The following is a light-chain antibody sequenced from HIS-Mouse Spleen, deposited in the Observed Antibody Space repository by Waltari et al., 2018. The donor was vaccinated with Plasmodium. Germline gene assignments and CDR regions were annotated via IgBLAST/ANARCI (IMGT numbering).Light chain of an antibody. CDR1: KLGYKY. CDR2: QDS. CDR3: QAWDSSTVV. J-gene: IGLJ2*01. Sequence: SYELTQPPSVSVSPGQTASIPCSRDKLGYKYPCWYQQKPGQSPVLVIYQDSKRPSGIPERFSGSNSGNTATLTISGTQAMDEADYYCQAWDSSTVVFGGGTKLTVL. V-gene: IGLV3-1*01.